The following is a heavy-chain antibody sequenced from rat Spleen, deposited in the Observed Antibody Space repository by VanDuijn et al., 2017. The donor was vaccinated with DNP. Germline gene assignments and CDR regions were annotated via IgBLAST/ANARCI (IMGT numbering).Heavy chain of an antibody. J-gene: IGHJ2*01. CDR1: GYSITSNY. D-gene: IGHD1-4*01. CDR2: ISYSGST. V-gene: IGHV3-1*01. CDR3: ARWTRYLDY. Sequence: EVQLQESGPGLVKPSQSLSLTCSVTGYSITSNYWGWIRQFPGNKMEYIGHISYSGSTNYNPSLKSRISITRDTSKNQFFLQLNSLTPDDTATYYCARWTRYLDYWGQGVMVTVSS.